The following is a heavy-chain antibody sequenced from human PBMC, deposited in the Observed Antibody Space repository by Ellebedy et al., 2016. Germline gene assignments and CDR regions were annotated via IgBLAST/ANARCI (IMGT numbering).Heavy chain of an antibody. CDR2: INPNSGGT. V-gene: IGHV1-2*02. Sequence: ASVKVSCXASGYTFTGYYMHWVRQAPGQGLEWMGWINPNSGGTNYAQKFQGRVTMTRDTSISTAYMELSRLRSDDTAVYYCARDGIQLERPSEWFDPWGQGTLVTVSS. CDR1: GYTFTGYY. D-gene: IGHD1-1*01. CDR3: ARDGIQLERPSEWFDP. J-gene: IGHJ5*02.